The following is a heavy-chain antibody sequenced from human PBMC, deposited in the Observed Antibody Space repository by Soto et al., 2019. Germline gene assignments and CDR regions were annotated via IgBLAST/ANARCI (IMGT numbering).Heavy chain of an antibody. CDR2: IKSKTDGGTT. CDR3: TTDPLSYDSSGYYPNYFDY. Sequence: VQVVESGGGLVKPGGSLRLSCAVSGFTFRDYYMTWIRQAPGKGLEWVGRIKSKTDGGTTDYAAPVKGRFTISRDDSKNTLYLQMNSLKTEDTAVYYCTTDPLSYDSSGYYPNYFDYWGQGTLVTVSS. V-gene: IGHV3-15*01. CDR1: GFTFRDYY. J-gene: IGHJ4*02. D-gene: IGHD3-22*01.